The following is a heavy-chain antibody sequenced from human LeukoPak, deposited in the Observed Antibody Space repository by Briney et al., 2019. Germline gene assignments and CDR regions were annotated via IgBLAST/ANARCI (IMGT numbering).Heavy chain of an antibody. CDR1: GFTFSSYA. CDR2: ISYDGSNE. J-gene: IGHJ6*03. V-gene: IGHV3-30*04. Sequence: PGGSLRLSCAASGFTFSSYAMHWVRQAPGKGLEWVAIISYDGSNEYYADSVKGRFTISRDNAKNSLYLQMNSLRAEDTAVYYCARDLHTAYYYYMDVWGKGTTVTVSS. CDR3: ARDLHTAYYYYMDV.